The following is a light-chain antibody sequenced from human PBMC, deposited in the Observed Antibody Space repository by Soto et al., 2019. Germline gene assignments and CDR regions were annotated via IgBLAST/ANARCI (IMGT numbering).Light chain of an antibody. CDR1: QSLNSW. CDR2: KTS. V-gene: IGKV1-5*03. J-gene: IGKJ2*01. CDR3: QQYNTYS. Sequence: DIQMTQSPSTLSASVGDRVSITCRASQSLNSWLAWYQQKPGKAPKLLIYKTSTVESGVPSRVSGSGSGTEFTLTISNLQPDDFATYYCQQYNTYSFGQGTKLEIK.